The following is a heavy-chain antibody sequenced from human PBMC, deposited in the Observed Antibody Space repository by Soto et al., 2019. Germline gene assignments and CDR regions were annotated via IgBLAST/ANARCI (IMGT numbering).Heavy chain of an antibody. CDR1: GFTFSSYA. CDR3: ARENYDFWSGYYLDY. CDR2: ISGSGSRT. D-gene: IGHD3-3*01. V-gene: IGHV3-23*01. J-gene: IGHJ4*02. Sequence: SLRLSCAASGFTFSSYAMSWVRQAPGKGLVWVSDISGSGSRTHYADSVKGRFTISRDNAKNTMFLQMNSLRAEDTAVYYCARENYDFWSGYYLDYWGQGTLVTVSS.